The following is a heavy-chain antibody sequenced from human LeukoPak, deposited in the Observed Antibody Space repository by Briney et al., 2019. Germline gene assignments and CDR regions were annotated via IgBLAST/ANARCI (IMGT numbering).Heavy chain of an antibody. CDR1: GVSISSSSYY. D-gene: IGHD3-9*01. CDR2: IYYSGST. Sequence: PSETLSLTCTVSGVSISSSSYYWGWIRQPPGKGLEWIGSIYYSGSTYYNPSLKSRVTISVDTSKNQFSLKLSSVTAADTAVYYCARQYYDILTGYYTDYYFDYWGQGTPVTVSS. CDR3: ARQYYDILTGYYTDYYFDY. J-gene: IGHJ4*02. V-gene: IGHV4-39*01.